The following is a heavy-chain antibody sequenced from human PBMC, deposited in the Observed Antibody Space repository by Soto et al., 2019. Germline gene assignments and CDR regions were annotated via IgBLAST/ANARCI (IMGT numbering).Heavy chain of an antibody. V-gene: IGHV3-23*04. D-gene: IGHD4-4*01. CDR1: GSAFSTYA. J-gene: IGHJ6*02. CDR2: ISGSGGST. CDR3: ANGLHRPAGYYYAMDV. Sequence: EMQLVESGGGLVQPGGSLRLSCADSGSAFSTYAMSWVRQGPRKGLEWVSTISGSGGSTYYADSVKGRFTISRDNSKNIVYLQMSSLRAEDTAVYYCANGLHRPAGYYYAMDVWGQGTTVIVSS.